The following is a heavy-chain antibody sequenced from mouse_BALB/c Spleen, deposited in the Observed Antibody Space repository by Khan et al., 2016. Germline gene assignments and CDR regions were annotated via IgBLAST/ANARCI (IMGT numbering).Heavy chain of an antibody. J-gene: IGHJ4*01. CDR3: ARLCSGPYAMDY. Sequence: EVELVESGGDLVKPGGSLKLSCTASGFTFSTYDMSWVRQTPDERLEWVATISGGGSYTYYPDSVKGRFTISRDNAKNTLFLQMSSLKSEDTAMYYCARLCSGPYAMDYWGQGTSVTVSS. CDR1: GFTFSTYD. V-gene: IGHV5-6*01. CDR2: ISGGGSYT. D-gene: IGHD6-1*01.